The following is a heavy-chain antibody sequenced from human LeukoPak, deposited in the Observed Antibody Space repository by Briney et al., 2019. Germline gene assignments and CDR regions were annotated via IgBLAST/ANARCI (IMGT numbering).Heavy chain of an antibody. CDR1: GDSISSSSYY. V-gene: IGHV4-39*07. J-gene: IGHJ6*03. Sequence: PSKTLSLTCTVSGDSISSSSYYWGWIRQPPGTGLEWIGTIYYSGSTYYNPSLKSRVTISVDTSKNQFSLKLSSVTAADTAVYYCARIRGFGADYYYYYMDVWGKGTTVTVPS. CDR2: IYYSGST. CDR3: ARIRGFGADYYYYYMDV. D-gene: IGHD3-10*01.